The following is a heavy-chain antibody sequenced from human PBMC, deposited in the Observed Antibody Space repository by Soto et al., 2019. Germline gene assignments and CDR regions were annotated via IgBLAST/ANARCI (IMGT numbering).Heavy chain of an antibody. CDR3: ARDMPAPSDYDYGVDD. V-gene: IGHV3-30*04. D-gene: IGHD2-2*01. CDR1: GFTFSPYA. J-gene: IGHJ6*02. Sequence: PGRALRLSCAASGFTFSPYAILWVRHAPGKGLDCVAIMSSDGGLEYYADYVKGRITISRDNSENMLYLQVNSLRTEDTDVYYCARDMPAPSDYDYGVDDWCHGTKVTVS. CDR2: MSSDGGLE.